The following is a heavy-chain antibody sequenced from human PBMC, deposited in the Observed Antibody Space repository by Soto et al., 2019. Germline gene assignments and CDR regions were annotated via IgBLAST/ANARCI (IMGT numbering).Heavy chain of an antibody. V-gene: IGHV3-30*18. Sequence: GGSLRLSCAASGFTFSSYGMHWVRQAPGKGLEWVAVISYDGGNKYYADSVKGRFTISRDNSKNTLYLQMNSLRAEDTAVYYCAKDGSSGYDIDYWGKGTLVTVS. J-gene: IGHJ4*02. CDR1: GFTFSSYG. D-gene: IGHD5-12*01. CDR3: AKDGSSGYDIDY. CDR2: ISYDGGNK.